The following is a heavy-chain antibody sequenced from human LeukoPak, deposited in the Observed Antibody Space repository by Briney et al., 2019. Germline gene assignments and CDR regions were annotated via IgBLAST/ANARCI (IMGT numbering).Heavy chain of an antibody. CDR1: GGSISSYY. CDR2: IYYSGST. V-gene: IGHV4-59*08. J-gene: IGHJ5*02. Sequence: SKTLSLTCTVSGGSISSYYWSWIRQPPGKGLEWIGYIYYSGSTNYNPSLKSRVTISVDTSKNQFSLKLSSVTAADTAVYYCARRGGSHAFWFDPWGQGTLVTVSS. CDR3: ARRGGSHAFWFDP. D-gene: IGHD1-26*01.